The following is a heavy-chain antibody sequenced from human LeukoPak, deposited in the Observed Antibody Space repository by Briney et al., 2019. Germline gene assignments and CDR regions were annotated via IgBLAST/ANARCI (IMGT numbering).Heavy chain of an antibody. D-gene: IGHD2-2*01. CDR3: AKVLRPDLLRPDY. CDR1: GFTFSRYA. J-gene: IGHJ4*02. Sequence: PGGSLRLSCGASGFTFSRYAMSWVRQAPGKGLQWVSEIGGSGGAIYYADSVKGRFTISRDNSKNTLYLQMNSLRAEDTAVYYCAKVLRPDLLRPDYWGQGTLVTVSS. CDR2: IGGSGGAI. V-gene: IGHV3-23*01.